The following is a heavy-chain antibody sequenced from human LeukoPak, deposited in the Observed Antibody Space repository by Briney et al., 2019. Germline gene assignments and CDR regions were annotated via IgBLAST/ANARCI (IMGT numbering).Heavy chain of an antibody. J-gene: IGHJ4*02. CDR3: ARGDGYNFFDY. CDR1: GFSVTNYY. V-gene: IGHV3-53*01. D-gene: IGHD5-24*01. Sequence: GGSLRLSCAVSGFSVTNYYMSWVRQAPGKGLEWLSVFYVGGATYCADSVKGRFTISRDNSENTLYLQMKSLRDEDTAVYYCARGDGYNFFDYWGQGTLVTVSS. CDR2: FYVGGAT.